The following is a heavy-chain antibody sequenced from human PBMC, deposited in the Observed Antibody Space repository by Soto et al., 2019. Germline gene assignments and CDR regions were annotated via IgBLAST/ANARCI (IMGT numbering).Heavy chain of an antibody. J-gene: IGHJ6*02. Sequence: AGSLRLSCAASGFTFISYWMHWVRQAPGKGLVWVSRINSDGSSTSYADSVKGRFTISRDNAKNTLYLQMNSLRAEDTAVYYCARAFSSGWFPTNYGMDVWGQGHTVTVSS. CDR1: GFTFISYW. V-gene: IGHV3-74*01. CDR2: INSDGSST. CDR3: ARAFSSGWFPTNYGMDV. D-gene: IGHD6-19*01.